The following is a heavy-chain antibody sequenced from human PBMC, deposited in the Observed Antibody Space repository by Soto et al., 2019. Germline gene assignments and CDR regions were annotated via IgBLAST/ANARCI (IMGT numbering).Heavy chain of an antibody. CDR2: ISSSSSTI. CDR3: ARGVDIVVVVAATLDTTYDY. CDR1: GFTFSSYS. Sequence: GGSLRLSCAASGFTFSSYSMNWVRQAPGKGLEWVSYISSSSSTIYYADSVKGRFTISRDNAKNSLYLQMNSLRAEDTAVYYCARGVDIVVVVAATLDTTYDYWGEGTLVTVSS. V-gene: IGHV3-48*01. D-gene: IGHD2-15*01. J-gene: IGHJ4*02.